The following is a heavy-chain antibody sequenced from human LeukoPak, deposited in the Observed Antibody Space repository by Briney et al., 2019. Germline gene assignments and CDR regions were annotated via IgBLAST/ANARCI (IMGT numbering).Heavy chain of an antibody. CDR3: ARRSPYGSGSLRGFDP. CDR2: INHSGST. D-gene: IGHD3-10*01. J-gene: IGHJ5*02. CDR1: GYSISSGLY. Sequence: PSETLSLTCTVSGYSISSGLYWGWIRQPPGKGLEWMGEINHSGSTNYNPSLKSRVTISVDTSKTHFSLKLSSVTAADTAVYYCARRSPYGSGSLRGFDPWGQGTLVTVSS. V-gene: IGHV4-38-2*02.